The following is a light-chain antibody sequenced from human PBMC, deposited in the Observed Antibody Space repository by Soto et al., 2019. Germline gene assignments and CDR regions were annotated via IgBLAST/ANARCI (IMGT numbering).Light chain of an antibody. Sequence: QSALTQPASVSGSPGQSITISCTGTGSDVGSYKFVSWYQQHPGKAPKLMIYEGSKRPSGVSNRFSGSKSGNTASLTISGLQAEDEADYYCCSYAGSSTLVFGGGTELTVL. J-gene: IGLJ2*01. CDR3: CSYAGSSTLV. CDR1: GSDVGSYKF. CDR2: EGS. V-gene: IGLV2-23*01.